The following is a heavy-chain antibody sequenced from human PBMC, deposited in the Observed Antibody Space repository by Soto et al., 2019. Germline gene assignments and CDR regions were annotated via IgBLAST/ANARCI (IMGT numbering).Heavy chain of an antibody. V-gene: IGHV3-23*01. CDR1: GFTFSSYA. CDR3: AKMGDGYNGGYYLDY. J-gene: IGHJ4*02. D-gene: IGHD5-12*01. CDR2: ISGSGGST. Sequence: GGSLRLSCAASGFTFSSYAMSWVRQAPGKGLEWVSAISGSGGSTYYADSVKGRFTISRDNSKNTLYLQMNSLRAEDTAVYYCAKMGDGYNGGYYLDYWGQGTLVTVSS.